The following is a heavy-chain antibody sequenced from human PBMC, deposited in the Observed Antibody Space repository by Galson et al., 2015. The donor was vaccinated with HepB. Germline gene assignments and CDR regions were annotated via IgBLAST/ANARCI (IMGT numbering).Heavy chain of an antibody. CDR2: TYYRSKWYN. V-gene: IGHV6-1*01. CDR1: GDSVSSSTAA. J-gene: IGHJ6*02. Sequence: CAISGDSVSSSTAAWNWIRQSQSRGLEWLGRTYYRSKWYNDYAVSVKSRITINPDTSKNQFSLQLSSVTPDDTAVYYCAGDSFYDNTGYPVPRNFGVDVWGQGTTVTASS. D-gene: IGHD3-22*01. CDR3: AGDSFYDNTGYPVPRNFGVDV.